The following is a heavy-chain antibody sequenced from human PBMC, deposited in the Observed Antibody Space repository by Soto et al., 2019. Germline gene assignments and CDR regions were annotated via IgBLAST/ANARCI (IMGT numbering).Heavy chain of an antibody. D-gene: IGHD6-19*01. CDR2: IIPIFGTA. CDR1: GGTFSSYA. Sequence: QVQLVQSGAEVKKPGSSVKVSCKASGGTFSSYAISWVRQAPGQGLEWMGGIIPIFGTASYAQKFQGRVTSTADESTSTAYMELSSLRSEDTAVYYCARGEEQWLDGSLDYWGQGTLVTVSS. CDR3: ARGEEQWLDGSLDY. V-gene: IGHV1-69*12. J-gene: IGHJ4*02.